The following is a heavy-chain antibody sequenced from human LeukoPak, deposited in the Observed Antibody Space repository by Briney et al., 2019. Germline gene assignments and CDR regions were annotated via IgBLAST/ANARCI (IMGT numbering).Heavy chain of an antibody. CDR1: GDSISTFY. J-gene: IGHJ4*02. CDR2: IYARGGT. CDR3: ARRCSSTSCPLDY. D-gene: IGHD2-2*01. Sequence: SETLSLTGTVSGDSISTFYWTWIRQPPGKELEWIGHIYARGGTSYNPSLKSRLTISVDTSKNQFSLKLSSVTAADTAVYYCARRCSSTSCPLDYWGQGTLVTVSS. V-gene: IGHV4-4*09.